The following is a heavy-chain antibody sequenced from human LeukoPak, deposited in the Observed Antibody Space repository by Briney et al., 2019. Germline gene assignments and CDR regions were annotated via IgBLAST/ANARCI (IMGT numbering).Heavy chain of an antibody. CDR3: ARAGPAAPGTFDP. V-gene: IGHV4-59*01. Sequence: PSETLSLTCTVSGGSISSYYWSWIRQPPGKGLEWIGYIYYSGSTNYNPSLKSRVTISVDTSKTQSSLKLSSVTAADTAVYYCARAGPAAPGTFDPWGQGTLVTVSS. CDR2: IYYSGST. CDR1: GGSISSYY. J-gene: IGHJ5*02. D-gene: IGHD2-2*01.